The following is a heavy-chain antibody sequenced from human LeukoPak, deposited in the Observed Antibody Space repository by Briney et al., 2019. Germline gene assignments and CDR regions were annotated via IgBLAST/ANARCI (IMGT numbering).Heavy chain of an antibody. CDR3: ARAPTWRPYWYFDL. CDR2: ISYDGSNK. Sequence: PGRSLRLSCAASGFTFSSYAMHWVRQAPGKGLEWVAVISYDGSNKYYADSVKGRFTISRDNSKNTLYMQINSLRAEDTAVYYCARAPTWRPYWYFDLWGRGTLVTVSS. CDR1: GFTFSSYA. D-gene: IGHD3-3*01. V-gene: IGHV3-30-3*01. J-gene: IGHJ2*01.